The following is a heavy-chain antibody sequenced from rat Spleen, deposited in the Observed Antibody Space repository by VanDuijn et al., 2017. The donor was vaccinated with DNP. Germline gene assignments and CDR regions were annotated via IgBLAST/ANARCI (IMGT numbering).Heavy chain of an antibody. CDR3: AVQLGVFDY. CDR1: GFSFSRFY. CDR2: ISTSGNTT. J-gene: IGHJ2*01. D-gene: IGHD5-1*01. Sequence: EVQLVESGGGPVQPGRSLKLSCTASGFSFSRFYMAWVRQAPKTGLEWVATISTSGNTTYYQDSVKGRFTVSRDNAKNSLYLQRDSLRSEDTATYYCAVQLGVFDYWGQGVMVTVSS. V-gene: IGHV5-25*01.